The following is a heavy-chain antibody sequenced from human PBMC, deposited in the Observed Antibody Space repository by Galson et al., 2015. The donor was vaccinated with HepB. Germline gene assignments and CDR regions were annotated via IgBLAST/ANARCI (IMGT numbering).Heavy chain of an antibody. V-gene: IGHV3-13*01. Sequence: LRLSCAGYGFTFSTYNMHWVRQATGKGLEWVSAIGTVGDTYYAGSVKGRFTTSRENARNSLYLQMSNLRAGDTAVYYCTRVVGDQFGTYHFDHWGQGTLVTVSS. CDR3: TRVVGDQFGTYHFDH. CDR1: GFTFSTYN. D-gene: IGHD3-16*02. J-gene: IGHJ4*02. CDR2: IGTVGDT.